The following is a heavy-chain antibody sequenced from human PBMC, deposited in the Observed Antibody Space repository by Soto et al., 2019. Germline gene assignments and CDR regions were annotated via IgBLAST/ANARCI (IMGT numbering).Heavy chain of an antibody. CDR1: GYTFSNFW. CDR3: ARSPRSSPYFDY. CDR2: IYPGDSET. V-gene: IGHV5-51*01. D-gene: IGHD6-13*01. Sequence: PGESLKISCQCSGYTFSNFWIAWVRQLPGKGLEYMVIIYPGDSETRYSPSFHGKVTTSADRSIGTAYLQWSSLEASDSAFYFCARSPRSSPYFDYWGQGALVTVSS. J-gene: IGHJ4*02.